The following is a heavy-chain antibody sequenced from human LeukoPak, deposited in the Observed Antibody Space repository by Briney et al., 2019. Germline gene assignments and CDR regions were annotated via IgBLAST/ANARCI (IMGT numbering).Heavy chain of an antibody. V-gene: IGHV5-51*01. CDR1: GYSFTSYW. Sequence: GESLKISCKGSGYSFTSYWIGWVRQMPGKGLEWMGIIYPGDSDTRYSPSFQGQVTISADKSISTAYLQWSSLKASDTAMYYCARQEGPGYSYGYIDYWGQGTLVTVSS. CDR3: ARQEGPGYSYGYIDY. J-gene: IGHJ4*02. D-gene: IGHD5-18*01. CDR2: IYPGDSDT.